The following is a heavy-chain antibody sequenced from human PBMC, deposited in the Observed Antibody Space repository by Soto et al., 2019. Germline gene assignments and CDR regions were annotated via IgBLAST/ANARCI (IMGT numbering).Heavy chain of an antibody. D-gene: IGHD3-9*01. Sequence: ASVKVSCKASGYTFTSYGISWVRQAPGQGLEWMGWISAYNGNTNYAQKVQGRVTMTTDPSTSSAFMELRSLTFDDTAMYYCARADYDFLTGYPIDFWGQGTPVTVSS. CDR3: ARADYDFLTGYPIDF. J-gene: IGHJ4*02. CDR1: GYTFTSYG. V-gene: IGHV1-18*01. CDR2: ISAYNGNT.